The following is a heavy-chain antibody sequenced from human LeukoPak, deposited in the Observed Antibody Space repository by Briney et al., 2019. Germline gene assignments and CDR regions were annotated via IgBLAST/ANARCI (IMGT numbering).Heavy chain of an antibody. Sequence: AGGSLRLSCAASGFTFFSYAMSWVRQAPGKGLKWVSAISSSGDNTYYADSVKGRFTISRDNAKNTLYLQMNSLRAEDTAVYYCARDWTFGGPTPGYFDYWGQGTLVTVSS. CDR2: ISSSGDNT. J-gene: IGHJ4*02. CDR1: GFTFFSYA. V-gene: IGHV3-23*01. D-gene: IGHD3-16*01. CDR3: ARDWTFGGPTPGYFDY.